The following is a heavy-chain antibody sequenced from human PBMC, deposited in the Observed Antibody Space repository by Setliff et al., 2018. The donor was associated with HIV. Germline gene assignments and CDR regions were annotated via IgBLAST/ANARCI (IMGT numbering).Heavy chain of an antibody. J-gene: IGHJ4*02. CDR3: ARQFRYPGIAVAGIDY. CDR1: GGSISSSSYY. D-gene: IGHD6-19*01. Sequence: ASETLSLTCTVSGGSISSSSYYWGWVRQPPGKGLEWIGTMFYTGSAYYTPSLKSRVTISVDTSKNQFSLKLSSVTAADTAVYYCARQFRYPGIAVAGIDYWGQGTLVTVSS. V-gene: IGHV4-39*01. CDR2: MFYTGSA.